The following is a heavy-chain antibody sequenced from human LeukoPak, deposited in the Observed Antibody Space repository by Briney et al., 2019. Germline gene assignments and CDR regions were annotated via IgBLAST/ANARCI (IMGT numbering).Heavy chain of an antibody. CDR3: AAGYSSGWFAEYFHS. J-gene: IGHJ1*01. Sequence: GASVKVSCNVSGYSLTDLSMHWVRQAPGNGLEWMGGFDPEDGRPAYAQKFQGRVTLTEDTSTETAYMELSSLRSEDTAVYFCAAGYSSGWFAEYFHSWGQGTLVTVSS. D-gene: IGHD6-19*01. CDR2: FDPEDGRP. V-gene: IGHV1-24*01. CDR1: GYSLTDLS.